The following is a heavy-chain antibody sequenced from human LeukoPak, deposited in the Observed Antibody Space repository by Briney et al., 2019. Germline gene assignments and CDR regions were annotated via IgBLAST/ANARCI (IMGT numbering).Heavy chain of an antibody. CDR2: SIYYSGTT. CDR3: ARDSICSGGSCYYFDY. CDR1: GGSISRSYY. D-gene: IGHD2-15*01. J-gene: IGHJ4*02. V-gene: IGHV4-39*07. Sequence: PSETLSLTCTVSGGSISRSYYWDWIRQPPGKGLEWIGSSIYYSGTTYYNPSLKSRVTISVDTSKNQFSLKLSSVTAADTAVYYCARDSICSGGSCYYFDYWGQGTLVTVSS.